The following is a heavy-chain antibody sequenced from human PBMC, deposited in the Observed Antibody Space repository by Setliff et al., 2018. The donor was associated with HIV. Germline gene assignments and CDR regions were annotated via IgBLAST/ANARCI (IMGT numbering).Heavy chain of an antibody. Sequence: GASVKVSCKASGYTFTSYYLHWVRQAPGQGLEWMGIINPSGGSTTYAQKFQGRVTMTRDTSASTVYMELSSLRSEDTAVYYCAREARYQDRCYYYMDVWGKGTTVTVSS. CDR1: GYTFTSYY. V-gene: IGHV1-46*03. CDR2: INPSGGST. J-gene: IGHJ6*03. CDR3: AREARYQDRCYYYMDV. D-gene: IGHD1-20*01.